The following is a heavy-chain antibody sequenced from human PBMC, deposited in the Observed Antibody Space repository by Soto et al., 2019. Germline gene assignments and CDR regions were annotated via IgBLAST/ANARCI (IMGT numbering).Heavy chain of an antibody. CDR1: GGSFGTYA. Sequence: SVKVSCKASGGSFGTYAIGWVRQAPGQGLGWMGRIIPIFGSANYAQKFRGRITMTEDTSTNTAYMTLTSLRSEDTAIYYCAILLSPVHGHHLYNWFDPWGQGTLVTVSS. CDR2: IIPIFGSA. V-gene: IGHV1-69*06. J-gene: IGHJ5*02. D-gene: IGHD3-9*01. CDR3: AILLSPVHGHHLYNWFDP.